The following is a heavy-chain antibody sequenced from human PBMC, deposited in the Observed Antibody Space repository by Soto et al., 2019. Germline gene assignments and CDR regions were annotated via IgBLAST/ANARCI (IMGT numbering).Heavy chain of an antibody. D-gene: IGHD6-6*01. Sequence: ASVKVSCKASGYTFTSYHINWVQQATGKGLEWMGWMNPNSGNTGYAQTLQGRVTMTWDNSISTAYMELSRLRFEDTAMYYRERGHISSTKTWLDPLGQGTLVTVSS. V-gene: IGHV1-8*01. CDR2: MNPNSGNT. J-gene: IGHJ5*02. CDR1: GYTFTSYH. CDR3: ERGHISSTKTWLDP.